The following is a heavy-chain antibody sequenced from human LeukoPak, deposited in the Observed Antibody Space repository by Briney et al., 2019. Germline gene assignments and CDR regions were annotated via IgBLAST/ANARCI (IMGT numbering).Heavy chain of an antibody. CDR1: GGSISSSSYY. CDR3: ARRGSSSWYDFDY. V-gene: IGHV4-39*01. D-gene: IGHD6-13*01. J-gene: IGHJ4*02. CDR2: IYYSGST. Sequence: NPSETLSLTCTVSGGSISSSSYYWGWIRQPPGKGLEWIGSIYYSGSTYYNPSLKSRVTISVDTSKNQFSLKLSSVTAADTAVYYCARRGSSSWYDFDYWGQGTLVTVSS.